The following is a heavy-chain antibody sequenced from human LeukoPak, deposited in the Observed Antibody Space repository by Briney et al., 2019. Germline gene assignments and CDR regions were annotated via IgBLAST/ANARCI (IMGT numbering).Heavy chain of an antibody. CDR2: ISGSGGST. D-gene: IGHD6-19*01. CDR1: GFTFSSYA. V-gene: IGHV3-23*01. CDR3: AKVSSGCTQPDY. J-gene: IGHJ4*02. Sequence: GGSLRLSCAASGFTFSSYAMSWVRQAPGKGLDWVSAISGSGGSTYYADSVKGRFTISRDNSKNTLYLQMNSLRAEDAAVYYCAKVSSGCTQPDYWGQGTLVTVSS.